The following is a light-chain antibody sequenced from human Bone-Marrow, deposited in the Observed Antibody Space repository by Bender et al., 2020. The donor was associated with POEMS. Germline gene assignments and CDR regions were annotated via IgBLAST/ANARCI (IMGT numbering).Light chain of an antibody. CDR2: EST. V-gene: IGLV2-23*01. J-gene: IGLJ3*02. CDR3: CSYSSTSTLV. CDR1: NSDVGSYNF. Sequence: QSALTQPASVSGSPGQSITISCTGTNSDVGSYNFVSWYQQHPGKAPKLVIFESTKRPSGISNRFSGSKSGNTASLTISGLQAEDEADYYCCSYSSTSTLVFGGGTKLTVL.